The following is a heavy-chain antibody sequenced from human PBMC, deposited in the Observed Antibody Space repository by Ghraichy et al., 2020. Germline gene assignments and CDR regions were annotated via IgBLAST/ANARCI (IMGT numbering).Heavy chain of an antibody. Sequence: ASVKVSCKASGYTFTSYYMHWVRQAPGQGLEWMGIINPSGGSTSYAQKFQGRVTMTRDTSTSTVYMELSSLRSEDTAVYYCARVHIGILLCHYGMDVWGQGTTVTVSS. D-gene: IGHD3-10*02. CDR3: ARVHIGILLCHYGMDV. CDR2: INPSGGST. CDR1: GYTFTSYY. J-gene: IGHJ6*02. V-gene: IGHV1-46*01.